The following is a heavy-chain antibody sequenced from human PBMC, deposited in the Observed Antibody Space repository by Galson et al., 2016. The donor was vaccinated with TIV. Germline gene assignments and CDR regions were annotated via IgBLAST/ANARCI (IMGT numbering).Heavy chain of an antibody. CDR1: GYTFTGYY. CDR3: ARALNYGMDV. J-gene: IGHJ6*02. D-gene: IGHD3-10*01. V-gene: IGHV1-2*02. Sequence: SVKVSCKASGYTFTGYYMHWVRQAPGRGLEWMGWINPDRGDTNSAQEFQGRVTMTRDTSITTAYMDVSSLRPDDTAVYFCARALNYGMDVWGQGTTVTVSS. CDR2: INPDRGDT.